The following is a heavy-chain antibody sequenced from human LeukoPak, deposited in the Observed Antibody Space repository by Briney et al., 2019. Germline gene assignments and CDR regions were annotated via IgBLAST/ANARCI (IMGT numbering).Heavy chain of an antibody. J-gene: IGHJ4*02. V-gene: IGHV4-59*01. CDR1: GGSISSYY. Sequence: SETLSLTCTVSGGSISSYYWSWIRQPPGKGLEWIGCIYYTGSTNYNPSLKSRVTTSVDTSKSQFSLKLSSVTAADTAVYYCGRSSVPVLLSIWGQGTLVTVSS. CDR2: IYYTGST. CDR3: GRSSVPVLLSI. D-gene: IGHD2/OR15-2a*01.